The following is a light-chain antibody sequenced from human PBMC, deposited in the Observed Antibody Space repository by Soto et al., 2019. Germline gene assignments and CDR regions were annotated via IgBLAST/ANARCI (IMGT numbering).Light chain of an antibody. V-gene: IGKV3-20*01. Sequence: EIVLTQSPGTLSSSPGERATLSCRASQSVSSSLLAWYQQKPGQAPRLLISGASSRATGIPVRFSGSGSGTDFTLTISRLEPEDFAVYFCQQYGDSPMYTFGQGTKLEI. J-gene: IGKJ2*01. CDR2: GAS. CDR1: QSVSSSL. CDR3: QQYGDSPMYT.